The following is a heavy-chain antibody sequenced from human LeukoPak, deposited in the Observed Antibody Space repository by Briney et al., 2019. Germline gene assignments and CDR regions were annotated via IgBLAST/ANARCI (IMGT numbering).Heavy chain of an antibody. CDR2: ISGDGGST. D-gene: IGHD6-13*01. CDR1: GFNLDDYA. J-gene: IGHJ4*02. CDR3: ATDMGHSSSGYSLFF. V-gene: IGHV3-43*02. Sequence: GGSLRLSCPASGFNLDDYAMHCVRQAPGKGLEWVSLISGDGGSTYYADSVKGRFTISRDNSKNSLYLQMNSLRTEDTALYYCATDMGHSSSGYSLFFCGEGTLVTVSS.